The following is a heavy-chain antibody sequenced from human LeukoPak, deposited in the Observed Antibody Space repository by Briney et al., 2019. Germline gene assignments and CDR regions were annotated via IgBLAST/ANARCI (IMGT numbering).Heavy chain of an antibody. CDR1: GGSISSGDYY. J-gene: IGHJ4*02. D-gene: IGHD3-22*01. CDR3: ARERYDDPYFFDY. V-gene: IGHV4-30-4*01. CDR2: IYNSGTT. Sequence: PSETLSLTCTVSGGSISSGDYYWSWFRQPPGKGLEWIGYIYNSGTTYYNPSLRSRVTLSVDTSKNQFSLRLNSVAAADTAVYYCARERYDDPYFFDYWGQGTLVTVSS.